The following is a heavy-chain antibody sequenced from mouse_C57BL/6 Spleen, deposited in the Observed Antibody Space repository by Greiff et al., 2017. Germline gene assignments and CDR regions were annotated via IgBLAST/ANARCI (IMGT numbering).Heavy chain of an antibody. CDR2: IDPIGGGT. D-gene: IGHD1-1*01. CDR3: SRCETYYGRVFGY. J-gene: IGHJ2*01. CDR1: GYTFTSYW. Sequence: VQLQQPGAELVKPGASVKLSCKASGYTFTSYWMHWVKQRPGRGLEWIGRIDPIGGGTKYNEKFKSKATLSVDKPSSTAYMQLSSLTSDDSAVYYCSRCETYYGRVFGYWGQGTTLTVSS. V-gene: IGHV1-72*01.